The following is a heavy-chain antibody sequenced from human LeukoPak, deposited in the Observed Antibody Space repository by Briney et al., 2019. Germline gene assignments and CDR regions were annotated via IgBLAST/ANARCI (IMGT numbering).Heavy chain of an antibody. CDR3: AKGLICSGTSCSSGRYFDL. D-gene: IGHD2-2*01. V-gene: IGHV3-23*01. J-gene: IGHJ2*01. Sequence: GGSLRLSCAASGFTFSSYAMSWVRQAPGKGLEWVSAIGGSSGSTYYADSVKGRFTISRDNSKNTLYLQMNSLRAEDTAVYYCAKGLICSGTSCSSGRYFDLWGRGTLVTVSS. CDR1: GFTFSSYA. CDR2: IGGSSGST.